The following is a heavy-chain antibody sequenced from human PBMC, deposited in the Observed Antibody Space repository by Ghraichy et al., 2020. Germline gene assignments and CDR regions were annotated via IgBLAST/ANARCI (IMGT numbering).Heavy chain of an antibody. Sequence: GGSLRLSCAASGFTFSSYGMHWVRQAPGKGLEWVAVIWYDGSNKYYADSVKGRFTISRDNSKNTLYLQMNSLRAEDTAVYYCARDDGWMAAAGTGDYWGQGTLVTVSS. CDR1: GFTFSSYG. D-gene: IGHD6-13*01. CDR2: IWYDGSNK. CDR3: ARDDGWMAAAGTGDY. V-gene: IGHV3-33*01. J-gene: IGHJ4*02.